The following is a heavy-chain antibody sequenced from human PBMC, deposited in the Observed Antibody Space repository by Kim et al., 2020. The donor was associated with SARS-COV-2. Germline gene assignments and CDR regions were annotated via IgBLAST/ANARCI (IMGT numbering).Heavy chain of an antibody. CDR3: AREGDTMVRGVSDAFDI. CDR1: GYTFTSYA. Sequence: ASVKVSCKASGYTFTSYAMNWVRQAPGQGLEWMGWINTNTGNPTYAQGFTGRFVFSLDTSVSTAYLQISSLKAEDTAVYYCAREGDTMVRGVSDAFDIWGQGTMVTVSS. CDR2: INTNTGNP. D-gene: IGHD3-10*01. V-gene: IGHV7-4-1*02. J-gene: IGHJ3*02.